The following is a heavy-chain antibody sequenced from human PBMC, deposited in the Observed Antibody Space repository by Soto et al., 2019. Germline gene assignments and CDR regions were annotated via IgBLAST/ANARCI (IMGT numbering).Heavy chain of an antibody. CDR3: ARDLDDYGDYVFDY. CDR1: GFTFSSYS. V-gene: IGHV3-21*01. J-gene: IGHJ4*02. Sequence: GGSLRLSCAASGFTFSSYSMNWVRQAPGKGLEWVSSISSSSSYIYYADSVKGRFTISRDNAKNSLYLQMNSLRAEDTAVYYCARDLDDYGDYVFDYWGQGTLVTVSS. D-gene: IGHD4-17*01. CDR2: ISSSSSYI.